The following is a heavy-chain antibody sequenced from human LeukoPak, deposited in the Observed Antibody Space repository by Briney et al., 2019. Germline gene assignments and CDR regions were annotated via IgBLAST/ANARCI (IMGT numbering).Heavy chain of an antibody. CDR1: GYTFTGYY. V-gene: IGHV1-2*02. CDR2: INPNSGGT. Sequence: ASVKVSCKASGYTFTGYYMHWVRQPPGQGLEWMRWINPNSGGTNYAQKFQGRVTMTRDTSISTAYMELSRLRSDDTAVYYCARGRRTLYCSGGSCYDNSYYYGMDVWGQGTTVTVSS. J-gene: IGHJ6*02. CDR3: ARGRRTLYCSGGSCYDNSYYYGMDV. D-gene: IGHD2-15*01.